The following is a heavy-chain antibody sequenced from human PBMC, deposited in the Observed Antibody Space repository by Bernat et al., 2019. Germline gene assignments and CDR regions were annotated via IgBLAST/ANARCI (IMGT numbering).Heavy chain of an antibody. V-gene: IGHV3-53*01. D-gene: IGHD4-17*01. J-gene: IGHJ4*02. CDR1: GFTVSSNY. CDR3: AKAGAVTSYYLDS. CDR2: IYSDDST. Sequence: EVQLVESGGGLIQPGGSLRLSCAASGFTVSSNYLTWVRQAPGKGLEWVSLIYSDDSTYYADSGKGRFTISRDNSKNTLYLQMNSLRADDTAVDYCAKAGAVTSYYLDSWGQGTLVTVSS.